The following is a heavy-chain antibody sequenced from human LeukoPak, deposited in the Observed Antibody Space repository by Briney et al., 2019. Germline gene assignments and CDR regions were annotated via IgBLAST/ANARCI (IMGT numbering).Heavy chain of an antibody. D-gene: IGHD5-18*01. V-gene: IGHV1-2*02. CDR1: GYTFTGYY. Sequence: ASVKVSCKASGYTFTGYYMHWVRQAPGQGLEWMGWINPNSGGTNYAQKFQGRVTMTRDTSISTAYMELSRLRSDDTAVYYCASLASGYSYGYDYMDVWGKGTTVTVSS. J-gene: IGHJ6*03. CDR3: ASLASGYSYGYDYMDV. CDR2: INPNSGGT.